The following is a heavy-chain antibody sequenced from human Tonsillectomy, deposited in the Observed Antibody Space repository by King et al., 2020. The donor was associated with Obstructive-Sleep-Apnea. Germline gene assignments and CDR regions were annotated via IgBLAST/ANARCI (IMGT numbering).Heavy chain of an antibody. Sequence: QLQESGPGLVKPSETLSLTCTVSGGSISSSSYYWGWIRQPPGKWLEWIGSIYYSGSTYYNPSLKSRVTISVDTSTNQFSLKLGSVTAADTAVYYCARSPLLAAAGYYFDYWGQGTLVTVSS. J-gene: IGHJ4*02. V-gene: IGHV4-39*07. CDR3: ARSPLLAAAGYYFDY. CDR1: GGSISSSSYY. CDR2: IYYSGST. D-gene: IGHD6-13*01.